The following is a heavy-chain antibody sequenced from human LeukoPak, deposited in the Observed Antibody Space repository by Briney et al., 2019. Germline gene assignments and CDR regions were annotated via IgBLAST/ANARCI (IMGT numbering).Heavy chain of an antibody. CDR3: ARDNILTSSPEAFDF. CDR2: ITNSGTT. D-gene: IGHD3-9*01. J-gene: IGHJ3*01. Sequence: TSQTLSLTCNVSGDSKTSRGFYWSWLRHLPGRGLEWLGHITNSGTTSYNPSLKGRLTIERDTSKNQFSLGLTFATAADTAIYYCARDNILTSSPEAFDFWRQGTLVTVSS. V-gene: IGHV4-31*03. CDR1: GDSKTSRGFY.